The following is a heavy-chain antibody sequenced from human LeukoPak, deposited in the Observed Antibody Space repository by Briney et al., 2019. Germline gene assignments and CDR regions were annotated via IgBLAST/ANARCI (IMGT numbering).Heavy chain of an antibody. V-gene: IGHV3-66*01. CDR1: GFTVSSNY. CDR3: AREWIVVVPPAMTYYYNGMDV. J-gene: IGHJ6*02. D-gene: IGHD2-2*01. CDR2: IYSGGST. Sequence: PGGSLRLSCAASGFTVSSNYMSWVRQAPGKGLEWVSVIYSGGSTYYADSVKGRFTISRDNSKNTLYLQMNSLRAEDTAVYYCAREWIVVVPPAMTYYYNGMDVWGQGTTVTVSS.